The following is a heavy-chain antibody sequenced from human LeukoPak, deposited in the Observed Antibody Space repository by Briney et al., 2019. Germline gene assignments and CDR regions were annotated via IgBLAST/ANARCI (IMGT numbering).Heavy chain of an antibody. V-gene: IGHV4-30-2*01. CDR1: GGSISSGGYS. Sequence: SQTLSLTCAVSGGSISSGGYSWSWIRQPPGKGLEWIGYIYHSGSTYYNPSLKSRVTISVDRTKNQFSLKLSSVTAADTAVYCCARGLLWFGEFTYYFDYWGQGTLVTVSS. CDR2: IYHSGST. J-gene: IGHJ4*02. CDR3: ARGLLWFGEFTYYFDY. D-gene: IGHD3-10*01.